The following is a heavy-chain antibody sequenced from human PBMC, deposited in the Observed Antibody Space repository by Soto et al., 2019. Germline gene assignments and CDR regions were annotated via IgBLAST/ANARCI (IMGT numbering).Heavy chain of an antibody. CDR3: ARDSTLSYYDSSGYYGIDY. CDR1: GGSISSGVYY. V-gene: IGHV4-31*03. J-gene: IGHJ4*02. Sequence: SETLSLTCTVSGGSISSGVYYWSWIRQHPRKSMERIGYIYYSGSTYYKPSLKSRVTISVDTSKNQFSLKLSSVTAADTAVYYCARDSTLSYYDSSGYYGIDYWGQGTLVTVSS. CDR2: IYYSGST. D-gene: IGHD3-22*01.